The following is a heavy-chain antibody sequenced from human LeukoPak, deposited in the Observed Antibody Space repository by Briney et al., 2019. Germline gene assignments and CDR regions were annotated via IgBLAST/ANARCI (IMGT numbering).Heavy chain of an antibody. CDR3: ARAYTGGYDNWFDP. CDR2: IKPNSGGT. CDR1: GGTFSSYA. J-gene: IGHJ5*02. D-gene: IGHD1-26*01. V-gene: IGHV1-2*06. Sequence: ASVKVSCKASGGTFSSYAISWVRQAPGQGLEWMGRIKPNSGGTLYAQRFQGRVTMTRDSSISTAYMELSGLTSDDTAVYYCARAYTGGYDNWFDPWGQGTLVTVSS.